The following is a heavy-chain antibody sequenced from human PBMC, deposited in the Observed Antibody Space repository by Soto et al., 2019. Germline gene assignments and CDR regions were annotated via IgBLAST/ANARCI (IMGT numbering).Heavy chain of an antibody. CDR2: ISYDGYLK. CDR3: AKDFKVSGSHYGTLNYYYGMDV. J-gene: IGHJ6*02. V-gene: IGHV3-30*18. Sequence: GGSRRLSCAASGFTFSTYGMQGVRQAPGKGLEWVAVISYDGYLKYYVDAVKGRFTVARDNSKNTLFLEMNSLRVEDTAVYFCAKDFKVSGSHYGTLNYYYGMDVWGQGTTVTLSS. D-gene: IGHD3-10*01. CDR1: GFTFSTYG.